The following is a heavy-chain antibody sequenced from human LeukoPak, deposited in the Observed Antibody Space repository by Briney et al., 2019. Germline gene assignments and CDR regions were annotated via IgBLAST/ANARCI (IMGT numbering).Heavy chain of an antibody. CDR3: AKQRPERGNYYYYGMDV. Sequence: AGGSLRLSCAASGFTFSSYSMNWVRQAPGKGLEWVSAISGSGGSTYYADSVKGRFTISRDNSKNTLYLQMNSLRAEDTAVYYCAKQRPERGNYYYYGMDVWGQGTTVTVSS. J-gene: IGHJ6*02. CDR2: ISGSGGST. D-gene: IGHD2-2*01. CDR1: GFTFSSYS. V-gene: IGHV3-23*01.